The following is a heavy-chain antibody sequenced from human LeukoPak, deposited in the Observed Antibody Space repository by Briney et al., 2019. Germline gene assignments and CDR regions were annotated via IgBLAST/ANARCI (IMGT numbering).Heavy chain of an antibody. CDR2: INPNNGNL. CDR1: GYTFTGYY. D-gene: IGHD1-26*01. J-gene: IGHJ4*02. Sequence: ASVKVSCKASGYTFTGYYMHWVRQAPGQGLEWMGWINPNNGNLGYAQKFQGRVTITRNTPISTAYMELSSLTSEDTAVYYCARSDHNSWNAFDIWGQGTLVTVSS. V-gene: IGHV1-8*03. CDR3: ARSDHNSWNAFDI.